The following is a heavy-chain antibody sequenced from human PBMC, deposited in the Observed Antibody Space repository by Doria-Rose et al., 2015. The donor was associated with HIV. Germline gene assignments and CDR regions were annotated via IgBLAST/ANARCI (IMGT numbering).Heavy chain of an antibody. J-gene: IGHJ4*02. CDR1: GVSLSSPGMG. CDR3: ARIKSSRWYHKYYFDF. Sequence: QWGPVLVKPTETLTLTCTVSGVSLSSPGMGVSWIRQPPGKALEWLANTFSDDERSYKTSLKSRLTISRGTSKGQVVLTMTDMDPVDTATYYCARIKSSRWYHKYYFDFWGQGTLVIVSA. D-gene: IGHD6-13*01. V-gene: IGHV2-26*01. CDR2: TFSDDER.